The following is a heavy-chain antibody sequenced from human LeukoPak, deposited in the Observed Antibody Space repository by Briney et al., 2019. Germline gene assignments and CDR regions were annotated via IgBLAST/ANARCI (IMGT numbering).Heavy chain of an antibody. V-gene: IGHV3-33*01. Sequence: GGSLRLSCAASGFSFSNYGMHWVRQAPGKGLEWVAVIWYDGSNKYYADSVKGRFTISRDNSKNTLYLQMNSLRAEDTAVYYCARDHVSSSSGWFDPWGQGTLVTVSS. J-gene: IGHJ5*02. D-gene: IGHD6-6*01. CDR3: ARDHVSSSSGWFDP. CDR1: GFSFSNYG. CDR2: IWYDGSNK.